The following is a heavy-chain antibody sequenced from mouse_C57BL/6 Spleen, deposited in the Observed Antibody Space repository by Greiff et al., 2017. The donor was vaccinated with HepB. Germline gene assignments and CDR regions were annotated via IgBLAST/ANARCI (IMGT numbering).Heavy chain of an antibody. J-gene: IGHJ2*01. CDR2: IYPRSGNT. CDR3: AREGAPTSNWPCDY. V-gene: IGHV1-81*01. Sequence: QVQLKESGAELARPGASVKLSCKASGYTFTSYGISWVKQRTGQGLEWIGEIYPRSGNTYYNEKFKGKATLTADRSSSTAYMELRSLTSEDSAVYFCAREGAPTSNWPCDYWGQGTTLTVSS. D-gene: IGHD4-1*01. CDR1: GYTFTSYG.